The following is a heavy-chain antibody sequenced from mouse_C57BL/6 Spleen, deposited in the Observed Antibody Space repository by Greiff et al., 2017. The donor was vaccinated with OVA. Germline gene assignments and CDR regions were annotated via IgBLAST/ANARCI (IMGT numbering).Heavy chain of an antibody. V-gene: IGHV5-4*01. CDR3: AKDHKGNYYYFDY. D-gene: IGHD2-1*01. J-gene: IGHJ2*01. CDR1: GFTFSSYA. Sequence: EVKVVESGGGLVKPGGSLKLSCAASGFTFSSYAMSWVRQTPEKRLEWVATISDGGSYTYYPDNVKGRFTISRDNAKNNLYMQMSHLKTKDTAMYYGAKDHKGNYYYFDYWGQGTTLTVSS. CDR2: ISDGGSYT.